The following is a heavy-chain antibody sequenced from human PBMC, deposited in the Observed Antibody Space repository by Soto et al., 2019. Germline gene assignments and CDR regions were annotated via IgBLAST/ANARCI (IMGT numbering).Heavy chain of an antibody. J-gene: IGHJ6*02. Sequence: PGESLKISCKGSGYSFTSYWIGWVRQMPGKGLEWMGIIYPGDSDTRYSPSFQGQVTISADKSISTAYLQWSSLKASDTAMYYCARGMATVTTWYYGMDVWGQGTTVTVSS. CDR3: ARGMATVTTWYYGMDV. CDR2: IYPGDSDT. D-gene: IGHD4-17*01. CDR1: GYSFTSYW. V-gene: IGHV5-51*01.